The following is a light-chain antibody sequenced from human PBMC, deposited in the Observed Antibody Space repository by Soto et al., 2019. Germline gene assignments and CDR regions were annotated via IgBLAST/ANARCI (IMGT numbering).Light chain of an antibody. CDR2: DAS. CDR1: QDINIY. CDR3: QQYDILPIT. Sequence: DIQMTQSPSSLSASVGDTVTITCQATQDINIYLNWYQQKPGKAPNLLIYDASNLEIGVPSRFSGSGSGTHFTFTISSLQTEDIGTYYCQQYDILPITFGRGTRLEIK. V-gene: IGKV1-33*01. J-gene: IGKJ5*01.